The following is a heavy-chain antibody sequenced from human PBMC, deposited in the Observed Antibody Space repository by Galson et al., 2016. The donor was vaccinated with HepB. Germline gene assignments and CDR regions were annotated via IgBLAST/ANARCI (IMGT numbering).Heavy chain of an antibody. J-gene: IGHJ5*02. D-gene: IGHD6-19*01. V-gene: IGHV4-34*01. CDR3: ARHGQWLVSTNWFDP. Sequence: ETLSLTCTVYGGSFSGYYWSWIRQPPGKGLEWIGEINHSGSTNYNPSLKSRVTVSVDTSKKQFSLKLSSVTAADTAVYYCARHGQWLVSTNWFDPWGQGTLVTVSS. CDR2: INHSGST. CDR1: GGSFSGYY.